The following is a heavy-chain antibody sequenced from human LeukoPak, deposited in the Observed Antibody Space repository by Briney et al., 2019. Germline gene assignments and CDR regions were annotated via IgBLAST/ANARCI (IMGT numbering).Heavy chain of an antibody. V-gene: IGHV3-21*06. CDR3: ASTIVTTVYPPGWYFDL. D-gene: IGHD4-17*01. CDR2: IIRSSSYI. J-gene: IGHJ2*01. Sequence: GGSLRLSCAASGFTFSTYTMNWVRQAPGKGLEWVSSIIRSSSYIYYADSVKGRFTISRDNTKSSLFLQMDSLRAEDTAVYYCASTIVTTVYPPGWYFDLWGRGTQVTVSS. CDR1: GFTFSTYT.